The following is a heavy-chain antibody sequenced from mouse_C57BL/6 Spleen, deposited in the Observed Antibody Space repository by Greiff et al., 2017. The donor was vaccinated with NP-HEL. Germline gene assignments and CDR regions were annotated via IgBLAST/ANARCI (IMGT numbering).Heavy chain of an antibody. CDR2: IDPSDSYT. Sequence: QVHVKQPGAELVMPGASVKLSCKASGYTFTSYWMHWVKQRPGQGLEWIGEIDPSDSYTNYNQKFKGKSTLTVDKSSSTAYMQLSSLTSEDSAVYCCARPAGTGWFAYWGQGTLVTVSA. J-gene: IGHJ3*01. CDR3: ARPAGTGWFAY. D-gene: IGHD4-1*01. V-gene: IGHV1-69*01. CDR1: GYTFTSYW.